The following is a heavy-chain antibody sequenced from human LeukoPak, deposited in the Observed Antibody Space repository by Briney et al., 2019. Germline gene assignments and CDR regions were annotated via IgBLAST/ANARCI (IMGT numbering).Heavy chain of an antibody. CDR1: GFTFSSSA. J-gene: IGHJ3*02. CDR2: ISASGGST. Sequence: PGGSLRLSCAASGFTFSSSAMSWVRQVPGKGLEWVPGISASGGSTYYADSVRGRFTISRDNSKNTLYLQMNSLRAEDTAVYYCAKVPYSSSSSAFDIWGQGTMVTVSS. CDR3: AKVPYSSSSSAFDI. V-gene: IGHV3-23*01. D-gene: IGHD6-6*01.